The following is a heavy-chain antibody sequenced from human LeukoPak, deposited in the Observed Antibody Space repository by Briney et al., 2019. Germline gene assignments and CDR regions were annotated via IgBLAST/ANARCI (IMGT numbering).Heavy chain of an antibody. J-gene: IGHJ4*02. Sequence: GGSLRLSCAASGFSFSSYGMHWVRQAPGTGLEWLAVISYAGSSTLYADSVKGRFTLSRDNSKNTLYLQMNSLSAEDTAVYYCARNGYSYGSLDYFDYWGQGTLVTVSS. CDR3: ARNGYSYGSLDYFDY. V-gene: IGHV3-30*03. CDR2: ISYAGSST. D-gene: IGHD5-18*01. CDR1: GFSFSSYG.